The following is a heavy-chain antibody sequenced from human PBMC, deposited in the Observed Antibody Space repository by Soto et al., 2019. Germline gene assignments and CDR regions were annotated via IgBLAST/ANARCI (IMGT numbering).Heavy chain of an antibody. CDR2: MHTGGNEK. CDR3: ERDTETPGNYSHFDL. CDR1: GFTFSYYG. J-gene: IGHJ2*01. Sequence: QVQLVESGGGVVQPGGSLRLSCAASGFTFSYYGFHWVRQAPGKGLEWVAVMHTGGNEKYYVDSVKGRFTVSRDDSRNMGYLEMSGLRAEDTAEYFGERDTETPGNYSHFDLWGRGARVAVS. D-gene: IGHD3-22*01. V-gene: IGHV3-33*08.